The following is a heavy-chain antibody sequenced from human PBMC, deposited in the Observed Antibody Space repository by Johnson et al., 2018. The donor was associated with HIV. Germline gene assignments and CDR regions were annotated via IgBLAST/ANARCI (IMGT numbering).Heavy chain of an antibody. Sequence: QVQLVESGGGVVQPGRSLRLSCAASGFTFSSYAMHWVRQAPGKGLEWVAVISYDGNNKYYADSVKGRFTISRDNSTNTLYLQMNSLRAEDTAVYYCAKVGLGVLLDAFDIWGQGTMVTVSS. CDR1: GFTFSSYA. D-gene: IGHD3-10*01. CDR3: AKVGLGVLLDAFDI. V-gene: IGHV3-30-3*01. CDR2: ISYDGNNK. J-gene: IGHJ3*02.